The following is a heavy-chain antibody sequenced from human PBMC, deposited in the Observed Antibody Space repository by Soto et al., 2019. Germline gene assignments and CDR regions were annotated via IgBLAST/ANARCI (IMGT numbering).Heavy chain of an antibody. CDR1: GYTFTGYY. CDR2: INPNSGGT. V-gene: IGHV1-2*04. CDR3: ARATRGLGSYGSFDY. Sequence: QVQLVQSGAEVKKPGASVKVSCKASGYTFTGYYMHWVRQAPGQGLEWMGWINPNSGGTNYAQKFKGWVTMTRDKSISTDYMELSRLRSDDTAVYYCARATRGLGSYGSFDYWGQGTLVTVSS. D-gene: IGHD3-10*01. J-gene: IGHJ4*02.